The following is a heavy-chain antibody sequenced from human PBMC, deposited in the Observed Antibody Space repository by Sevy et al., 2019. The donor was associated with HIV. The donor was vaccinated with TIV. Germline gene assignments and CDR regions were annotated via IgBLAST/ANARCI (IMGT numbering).Heavy chain of an antibody. CDR2: IGSSDDT. D-gene: IGHD2-15*01. CDR1: GFTLRSYD. Sequence: GGSLRLSCAASGFTLRSYDMHWVRQVPGKGLEWVSSIGSSDDTYYSGSVKGGFTISRKNAKNPLYLQMNSLRAGDTAVYYCARGGYCSGGTCHTNWYFDLWGRGTLVTVSS. J-gene: IGHJ2*01. V-gene: IGHV3-13*01. CDR3: ARGGYCSGGTCHTNWYFDL.